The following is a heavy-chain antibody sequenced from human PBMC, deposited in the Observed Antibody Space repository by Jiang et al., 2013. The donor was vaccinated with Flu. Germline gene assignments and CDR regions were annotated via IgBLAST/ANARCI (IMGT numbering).Heavy chain of an antibody. V-gene: IGHV4-4*02. J-gene: IGHJ4*02. D-gene: IGHD5-18*01. CDR3: ARDRGGYSNSYDY. Sequence: GPGLVKPSGTLSLTCAVSGASISNSNWWSWVRQSTGKGLEWIGEIYPGGSTNYNPSLWSRVTISADQSKNQFSLKLTSVTAADTAVYYCARDRGGYSNSYDYWGQGTLVTVSS. CDR2: IYPGGST. CDR1: GASISNSNW.